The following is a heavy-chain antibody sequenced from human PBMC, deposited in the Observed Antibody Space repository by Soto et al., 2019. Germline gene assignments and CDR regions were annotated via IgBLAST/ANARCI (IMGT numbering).Heavy chain of an antibody. CDR3: ARSMAVAGSKGVDY. Sequence: GGSLRLSCAASGFTLGRYGMSWVRQAPGKGLEWVSAVSPNGQGIYYADSVRGRFTISRDFSKNTVFLHMDSLRSEDTAVYYCARSMAVAGSKGVDYWGQGTLVTVSS. CDR1: GFTLGRYG. CDR2: VSPNGQGI. D-gene: IGHD6-19*01. V-gene: IGHV3-23*01. J-gene: IGHJ4*02.